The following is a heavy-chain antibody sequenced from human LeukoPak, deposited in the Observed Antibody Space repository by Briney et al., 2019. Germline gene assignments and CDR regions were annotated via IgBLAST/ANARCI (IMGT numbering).Heavy chain of an antibody. V-gene: IGHV3-48*03. CDR2: ISSSGSTI. Sequence: PGGSLRLSCAASGFTFSSYEMNWVRQAPGRGLEWVSYISSSGSTIYYADSVKGRFTISRDNAKNSLYLQMNSLRAEDTAVYYCARGGGGYSYGYDYWGQGTLVTVSS. J-gene: IGHJ4*02. CDR3: ARGGGGYSYGYDY. CDR1: GFTFSSYE. D-gene: IGHD5-18*01.